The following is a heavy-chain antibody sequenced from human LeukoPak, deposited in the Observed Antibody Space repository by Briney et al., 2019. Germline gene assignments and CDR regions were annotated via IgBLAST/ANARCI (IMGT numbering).Heavy chain of an antibody. CDR1: GGSISSSSYY. J-gene: IGHJ6*03. V-gene: IGHV4-39*07. CDR2: IYYSGST. CDR3: ARDYAAVYSSAWSYYMDV. Sequence: PSETLSLTCTVSGGSISSSSYYWGWIRQPPGKGLEWIGSIYYSGSTNYNPSLKSRVTISVDTSKNQFSLKLSSVTAADTAVYYCARDYAAVYSSAWSYYMDVWGKGTTVTVSS. D-gene: IGHD6-19*01.